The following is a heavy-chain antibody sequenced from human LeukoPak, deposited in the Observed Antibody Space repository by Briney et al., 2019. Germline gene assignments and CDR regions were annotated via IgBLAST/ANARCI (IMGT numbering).Heavy chain of an antibody. CDR1: GFTFSSYA. J-gene: IGHJ4*02. V-gene: IGHV3-23*01. D-gene: IGHD1-26*01. CDR2: ISGSGGST. CDR3: AKPTRGSESYQFDY. Sequence: GRSLRLSCAASGFTFSSYAMSCARQAPGERLEWVSAISGSGGSTYYADSVKGRFTISRDNSKNTLYLQMDSLRAEDTAVYYCAKPTRGSESYQFDYWGQGTLVTVSS.